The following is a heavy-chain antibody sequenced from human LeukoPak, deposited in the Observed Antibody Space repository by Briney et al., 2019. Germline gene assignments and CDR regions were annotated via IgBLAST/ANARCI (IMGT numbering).Heavy chain of an antibody. CDR3: ARDMQLST. CDR2: ISYSGANS. J-gene: IGHJ3*01. CDR1: AFTFSRSA. V-gene: IGHV3-23*01. Sequence: GGPLTLSCAASAFTFSRSAMSWVRQPPGEGLEWVSLISYSGANSYYTDPVRGRFTISRDNSKDTLFLQMNSLRAEDTAIYYCARDMQLSTWGLGTMVTVSS. D-gene: IGHD3-16*02.